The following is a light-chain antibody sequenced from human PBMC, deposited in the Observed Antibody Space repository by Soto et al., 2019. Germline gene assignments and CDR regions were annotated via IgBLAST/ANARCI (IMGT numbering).Light chain of an antibody. CDR1: SSNIGAGYD. Sequence: QSVLTQQPSVSGAPGQRVTISCIGSSSNIGAGYDVHWYQQFPGTAPKLLIHGNINRPSGVPDRFSGSKSGTSASLAITGLQAEDETDYYCQSYDSSLSAWVFGGGTKLTVL. CDR2: GNI. J-gene: IGLJ3*02. V-gene: IGLV1-40*01. CDR3: QSYDSSLSAWV.